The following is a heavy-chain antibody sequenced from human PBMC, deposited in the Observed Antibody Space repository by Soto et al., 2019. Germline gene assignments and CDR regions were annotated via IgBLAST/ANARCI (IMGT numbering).Heavy chain of an antibody. V-gene: IGHV1-69*19. CDR1: GGTFSSYS. J-gene: IGHJ4*02. Sequence: QVQLVQSGAEVKKPGSSVKVSCKASGGTFSSYSINWVRQAPGQGLEWMGEISPIFGTANYAQKIPGRGTITADESTSTAYMELSSLRSEDTAVYYCARDGGRHSGGIDYWGQGTLVTVSS. CDR3: ARDGGRHSGGIDY. CDR2: ISPIFGTA. D-gene: IGHD1-26*01.